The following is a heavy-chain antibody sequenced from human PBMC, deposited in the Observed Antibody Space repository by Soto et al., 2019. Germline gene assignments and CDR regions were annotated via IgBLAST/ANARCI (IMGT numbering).Heavy chain of an antibody. D-gene: IGHD5-12*01. CDR2: IFSSGGT. Sequence: QVRLQESGPGLLKPSETLSLTCTVSGGSINTFYWSWVRQPAGKGLEWIGRIFSSGGTSFNPSLESRFAMSVDTSKNHFFLKLSSVTAAEMAVYYCAREGSYSAYNFAHGIQLWSFDFWGQGALVTVSS. CDR1: GGSINTFY. CDR3: AREGSYSAYNFAHGIQLWSFDF. V-gene: IGHV4-4*07. J-gene: IGHJ4*02.